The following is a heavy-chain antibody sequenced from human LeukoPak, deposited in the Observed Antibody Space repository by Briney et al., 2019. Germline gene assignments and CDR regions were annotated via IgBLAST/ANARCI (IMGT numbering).Heavy chain of an antibody. V-gene: IGHV3-48*03. CDR3: ARKVASGGAAWFDP. CDR1: GFTLSSYA. Sequence: AGGSLRLSCAASGFTLSSYAMNWVRQAPGKGLEWVSYINRSGSTRYYADAVKGRFTISRDKADNSLYLQMNSLGAEDTAVYYCARKVASGGAAWFDPWGQGALVTVSS. CDR2: INRSGSTR. D-gene: IGHD2-15*01. J-gene: IGHJ5*02.